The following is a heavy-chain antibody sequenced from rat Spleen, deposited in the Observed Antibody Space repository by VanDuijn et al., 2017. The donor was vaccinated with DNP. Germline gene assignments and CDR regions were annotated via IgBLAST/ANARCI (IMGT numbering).Heavy chain of an antibody. CDR2: ITNSGGST. CDR1: GFTFSNYD. V-gene: IGHV5S23*01. Sequence: EVQLVESGGGLVQPGRSLKLSCAASGFTFSNYDMAWVRQAPTKGLEWVASITNSGGSTYYRDSVKGRFTISRDNAKSTLYLQMDSLRSEDTATYYCARHTTDITYYFNYWGQGVMVTVSS. J-gene: IGHJ2*01. D-gene: IGHD1-6*01. CDR3: ARHTTDITYYFNY.